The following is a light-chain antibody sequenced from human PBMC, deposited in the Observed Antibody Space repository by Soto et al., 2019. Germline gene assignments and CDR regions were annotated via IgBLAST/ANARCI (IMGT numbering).Light chain of an antibody. J-gene: IGKJ1*01. Sequence: EIVLTQSPGTLSLSPGERATLSCGASESVSSSYLAWYQQKPGQAPRLLIYGASSRATGIPDRFSGSGSGTDFTLTISRLEPEDFAVHYCQQYGSSLTWTFGQGTKVEIK. CDR2: GAS. CDR3: QQYGSSLTWT. V-gene: IGKV3-20*01. CDR1: ESVSSSY.